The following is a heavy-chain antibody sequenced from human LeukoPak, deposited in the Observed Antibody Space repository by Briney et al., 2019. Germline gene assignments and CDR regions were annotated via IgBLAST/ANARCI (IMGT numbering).Heavy chain of an antibody. J-gene: IGHJ4*02. D-gene: IGHD3-3*01. CDR1: GFTFSNYA. CDR3: ASRFEWLSSFDY. CDR2: ISHDGSSE. V-gene: IGHV3-30*03. Sequence: GRSLRLSCAASGFTFSNYAMHWVRQAPGKGLEWVALISHDGSSEYYGDSMKGRFTISRDSSRNTFYLQMNSLRAEDTAVYYCASRFEWLSSFDYWGQGTLVTVSS.